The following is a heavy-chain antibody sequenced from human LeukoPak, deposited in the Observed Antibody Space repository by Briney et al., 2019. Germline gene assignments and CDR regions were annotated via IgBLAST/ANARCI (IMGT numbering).Heavy chain of an antibody. Sequence: PGGSLRLSCAASGFTFSSYEMNWVRQAPGKGLEWVSYISSSSSTIYYADSVKGRFTISRDNAKNSLYLQMNSLRAEDMAVYYCARVWAARETYYYYYYMDVWGKGTTVTVSS. J-gene: IGHJ6*03. D-gene: IGHD2-15*01. CDR1: GFTFSSYE. CDR3: ARVWAARETYYYYYYMDV. V-gene: IGHV3-48*01. CDR2: ISSSSSTI.